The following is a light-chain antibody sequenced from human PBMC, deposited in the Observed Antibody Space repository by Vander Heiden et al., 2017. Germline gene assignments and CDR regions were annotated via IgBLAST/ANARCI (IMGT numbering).Light chain of an antibody. CDR3: VLYMGSGYWV. CDR1: SGSVSTSYY. J-gene: IGLJ3*02. V-gene: IGLV8-61*01. CDR2: STN. Sequence: QTVVTQEPSFSVSPGGTVTLTCGLSSGSVSTSYYPSWYQQTPGQAPRTLIYSTNTRSSGVPDRFSGSILGNNAALTITGAQADDESYYYCVLYMGSGYWVFGGGTKLTVL.